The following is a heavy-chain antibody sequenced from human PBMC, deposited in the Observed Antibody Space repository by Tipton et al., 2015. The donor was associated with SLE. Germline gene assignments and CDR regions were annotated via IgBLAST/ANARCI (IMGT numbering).Heavy chain of an antibody. D-gene: IGHD4-23*01. V-gene: IGHV4-59*01. CDR2: VSYSGST. CDR1: GASISTYY. Sequence: LRLSCTVSGASISTYYWSWIRQPPGKGLEWIGYVSYSGSTNYNPSLKSRVTISIDTSKNQLSLKLSSVTAADTAVYYCARDQTTVVTRGYYYYYMDVRGKGTTVTVSS. CDR3: ARDQTTVVTRGYYYYYMDV. J-gene: IGHJ6*03.